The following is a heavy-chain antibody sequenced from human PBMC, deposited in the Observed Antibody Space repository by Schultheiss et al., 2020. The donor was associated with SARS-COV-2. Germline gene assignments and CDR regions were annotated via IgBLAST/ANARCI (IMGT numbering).Heavy chain of an antibody. CDR2: ISNHERDK. CDR1: GFTFSNFA. D-gene: IGHD1-26*01. Sequence: GGSLRLSCAASGFTFSNFAMHWVRQTPGKGLEWVAVISNHERDKYYADSVRGRFTVSRDNSKNTLYLQMNSLRPEDTAVYFCARGGGLVGDYWGQGTLVTV. CDR3: ARGGGLVGDY. J-gene: IGHJ4*02. V-gene: IGHV3-30*04.